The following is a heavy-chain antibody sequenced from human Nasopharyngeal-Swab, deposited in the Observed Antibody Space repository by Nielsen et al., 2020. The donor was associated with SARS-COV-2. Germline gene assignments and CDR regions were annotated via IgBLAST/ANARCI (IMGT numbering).Heavy chain of an antibody. CDR2: IYDTGST. CDR3: ARSSSGQGDYYYGMDV. J-gene: IGHJ6*02. CDR1: GGSISSTF. D-gene: IGHD6-6*01. Sequence: SETLSLTCTVSGGSISSTFWSWIRQPPGKGLEWIGYIYDTGSTNYNSSLTSRVTISVDTSKNQISLKLSSVTAADTAVYYCARSSSGQGDYYYGMDVWGQGTTVTVSS. V-gene: IGHV4-59*08.